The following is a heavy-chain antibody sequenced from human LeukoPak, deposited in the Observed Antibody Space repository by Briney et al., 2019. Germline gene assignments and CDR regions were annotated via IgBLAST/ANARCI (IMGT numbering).Heavy chain of an antibody. J-gene: IGHJ5*01. Sequence: GGSLRLSCAASGFSFSNAWMSWVRQAPGKGLEWLGRIKSKTDGEATNYAAPVRGRFTISRDPSKDTLYLQMNSLKTEDTAVYYCTTELPENSWGQGTLVTVSS. CDR3: TTELPENS. CDR2: IKSKTDGEAT. V-gene: IGHV3-15*01. CDR1: GFSFSNAW. D-gene: IGHD1-14*01.